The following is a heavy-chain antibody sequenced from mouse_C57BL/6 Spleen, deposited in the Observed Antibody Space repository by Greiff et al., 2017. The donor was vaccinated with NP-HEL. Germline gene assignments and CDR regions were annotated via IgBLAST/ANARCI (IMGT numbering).Heavy chain of an antibody. CDR1: GYSFTDYN. Sequence: VQLKQSGPELVKPGASVKISCKASGYSFTDYNMNWVKQSNGKSLAWIGVINPNYGTTSYNQKFKGKATLTVDQSSSTAYMQRNSLTSEDSAVYYCARTHGSSVYYAMDYWGQGTSVTVSS. CDR3: ARTHGSSVYYAMDY. V-gene: IGHV1-39*01. D-gene: IGHD1-1*01. J-gene: IGHJ4*01. CDR2: INPNYGTT.